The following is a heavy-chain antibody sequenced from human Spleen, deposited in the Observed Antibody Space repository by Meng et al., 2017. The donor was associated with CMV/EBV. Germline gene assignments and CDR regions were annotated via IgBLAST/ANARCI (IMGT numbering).Heavy chain of an antibody. J-gene: IGHJ3*02. D-gene: IGHD3-22*01. CDR1: GFTFSSYW. CDR2: IKQDGSEK. CDR3: ARDQSDYYDSSGYPTNGAFDI. Sequence: GGSLRLSCAGSGFTFSSYWMSWVRQAPGKGLEWVANIKQDGSEKYYVDSVKGRFTTSRDNAKNSLYLQMNSLRAEDTAVYYCARDQSDYYDSSGYPTNGAFDIWGQGTMVTVSS. V-gene: IGHV3-7*01.